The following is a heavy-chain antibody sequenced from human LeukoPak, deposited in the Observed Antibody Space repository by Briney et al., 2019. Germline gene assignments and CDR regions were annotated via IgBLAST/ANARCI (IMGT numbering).Heavy chain of an antibody. V-gene: IGHV4-31*03. CDR2: IYYSGST. CDR3: ARELGIAARRPDRYFDY. Sequence: SETLSLTCTVSGGSISSGGYYWSWIRQHPGKGLEWIGYIYYSGSTYYNPSLKSRVTISVDTSKNQFSLKLSSVTAADTAVYYCARELGIAARRPDRYFDYWGQGTLSPSPQ. J-gene: IGHJ4*02. CDR1: GGSISSGGYY. D-gene: IGHD6-6*01.